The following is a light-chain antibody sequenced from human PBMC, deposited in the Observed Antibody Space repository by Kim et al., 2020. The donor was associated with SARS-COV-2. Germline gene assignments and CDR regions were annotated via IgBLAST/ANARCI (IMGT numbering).Light chain of an antibody. J-gene: IGKJ2*01. Sequence: DVVMTQSPLSLPVTLGQPASISCRSSQSLVYSDGNTYLSWFQQRPGQSPRRLIYKVSNRDSGVPDRFSGSGSGTDFTLKISRVEAEDVGVYDCMQSTHLYTFGQGTKLEIK. CDR2: KVS. CDR1: QSLVYSDGNTY. CDR3: MQSTHLYT. V-gene: IGKV2-30*01.